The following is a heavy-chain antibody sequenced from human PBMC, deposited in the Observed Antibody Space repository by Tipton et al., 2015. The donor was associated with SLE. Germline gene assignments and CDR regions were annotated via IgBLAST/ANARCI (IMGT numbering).Heavy chain of an antibody. D-gene: IGHD6-6*01. CDR3: ARGRSSSSPNYFYYYMDV. CDR1: GFNFDDYG. V-gene: IGHV3-20*04. Sequence: SLRLSCAASGFNFDDYGMSWVRQAPGKGLEWVSGINWNGGNTGYADSVKGRFTISRDSAKNSLYLQMDSLRAEDTAVYYCARGRSSSSPNYFYYYMDVWGKGTTVTVSS. CDR2: INWNGGNT. J-gene: IGHJ6*03.